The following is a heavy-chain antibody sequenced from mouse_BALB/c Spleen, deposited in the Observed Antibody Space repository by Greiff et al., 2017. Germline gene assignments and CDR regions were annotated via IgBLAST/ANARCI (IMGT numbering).Heavy chain of an antibody. D-gene: IGHD2-1*01. CDR3: ARGGGNGAMDY. Sequence: EVKVVESGGGLVKPGGSLKLSCAASGFTFSDYYMYWVRQTPEKRLEWVATISDGGSYTYYPDSVKGRFTISRDNAKNNLYLQMSSLKSEDTAMYYCARGGGNGAMDYWGQGTSVTVSS. CDR2: ISDGGSYT. V-gene: IGHV5-4*02. CDR1: GFTFSDYY. J-gene: IGHJ4*01.